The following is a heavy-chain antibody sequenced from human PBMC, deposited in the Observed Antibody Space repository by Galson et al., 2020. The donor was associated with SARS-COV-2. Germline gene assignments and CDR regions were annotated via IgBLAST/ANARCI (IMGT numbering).Heavy chain of an antibody. CDR3: ARDQSYGSGSYYTN. V-gene: IGHV3-7*01. Sequence: GGSLRLSCAASGFTISSYWMSWVRQAPGKGLEWVANIKQDGSEKYYVDSVKGRFTISRDNAKNSLYLQMNSLRAEDTAVYYCARDQSYGSGSYYTNWGQGTLVTVSS. D-gene: IGHD3-10*01. CDR1: GFTISSYW. J-gene: IGHJ4*02. CDR2: IKQDGSEK.